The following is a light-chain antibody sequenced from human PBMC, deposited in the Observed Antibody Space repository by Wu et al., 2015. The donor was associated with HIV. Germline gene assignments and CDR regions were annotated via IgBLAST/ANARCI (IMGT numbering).Light chain of an antibody. CDR2: DAS. CDR1: QIIASN. Sequence: PGERATLSCRTRQIIASNLAWYQQKPGQAPRLLIYDASNRATGIPARFSGSGSGTDFTLTISSLEPEDFAVYYCQQRSNLWTFGQGTKVEIK. CDR3: QQRSNLWT. V-gene: IGKV3-11*01. J-gene: IGKJ1*01.